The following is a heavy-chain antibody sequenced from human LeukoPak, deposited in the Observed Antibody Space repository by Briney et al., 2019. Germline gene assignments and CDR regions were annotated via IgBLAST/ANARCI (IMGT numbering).Heavy chain of an antibody. CDR1: GGSISSYY. J-gene: IGHJ4*02. V-gene: IGHV4-59*01. CDR2: IYYSGST. D-gene: IGHD5-24*01. Sequence: PSETLSLTCTVSGGSISSYYRNWIRQPPGKGLEWIGYIYYSGSTNYNPSLKRRVTISVDTSKNQFSLKLSSVTAADTAVYYCARGGRRDGYNSWGQGTLVTVSS. CDR3: ARGGRRDGYNS.